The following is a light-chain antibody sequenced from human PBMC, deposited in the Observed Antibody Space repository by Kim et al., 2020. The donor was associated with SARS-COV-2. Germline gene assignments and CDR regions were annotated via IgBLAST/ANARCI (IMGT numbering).Light chain of an antibody. CDR3: QQRRT. CDR2: KAS. Sequence: STLCASVGDRVTITCRASQSISSWLAWYQQKPGKAPKLLIYKASSLESGVPSRFSGSGYGTEFTLTISSLQPDDFATYYCQQRRTFGQGTKVDIK. V-gene: IGKV1-5*03. CDR1: QSISSW. J-gene: IGKJ1*01.